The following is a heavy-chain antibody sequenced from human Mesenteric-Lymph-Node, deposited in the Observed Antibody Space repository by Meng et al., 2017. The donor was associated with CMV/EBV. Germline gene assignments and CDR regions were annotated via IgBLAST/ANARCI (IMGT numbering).Heavy chain of an antibody. V-gene: IGHV3-23*01. Sequence: GESLKISCAASGFTFSSYAMSWVRQAPGKGLEWVSAISGSGGSTYYADSVKGRFTISRDNSKNTLYLQMNSLRAEDTAVYYCAKGRNGDNEPIDFDYWGQGTLVTVSS. J-gene: IGHJ4*02. CDR1: GFTFSSYA. D-gene: IGHD4-17*01. CDR3: AKGRNGDNEPIDFDY. CDR2: ISGSGGST.